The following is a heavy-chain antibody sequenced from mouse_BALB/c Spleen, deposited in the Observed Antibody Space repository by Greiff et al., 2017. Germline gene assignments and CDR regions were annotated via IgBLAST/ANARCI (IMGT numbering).Heavy chain of an antibody. Sequence: EVKLVESGGGLVKPGGSLKLSCAASGFAFSSYDMSWVRQTPEKRLEWVAYISSGGGSTYYQDTVKGRFTISRDNAKNTLYLQMSSLKSEDTAMYYSARHGGDGYYFDYWGRGTTLTVSS. CDR1: GFAFSSYD. V-gene: IGHV5-12-1*01. CDR3: ARHGGDGYYFDY. J-gene: IGHJ2*01. CDR2: ISSGGGST. D-gene: IGHD2-3*01.